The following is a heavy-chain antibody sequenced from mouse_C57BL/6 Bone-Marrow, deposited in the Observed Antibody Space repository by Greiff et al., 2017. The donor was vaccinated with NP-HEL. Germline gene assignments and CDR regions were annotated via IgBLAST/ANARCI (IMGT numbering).Heavy chain of an antibody. D-gene: IGHD2-3*01. J-gene: IGHJ3*01. CDR1: GYSFTSYW. V-gene: IGHV1-50*01. Sequence: VQLQQPGAELVKPGASVKLSCKASGYSFTSYWMQWVKQRPGQGLEWIGEIDPSDSYTNYNQKFKGKATLTVDTSSSTAYMQLSSLTSEDSAVYYCARSWLLPFAYWGQGTLATVSA. CDR3: ARSWLLPFAY. CDR2: IDPSDSYT.